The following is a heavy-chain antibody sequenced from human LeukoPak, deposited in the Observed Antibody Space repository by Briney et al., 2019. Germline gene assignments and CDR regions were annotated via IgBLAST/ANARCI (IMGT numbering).Heavy chain of an antibody. J-gene: IGHJ4*02. CDR3: ARGPTGDYDY. Sequence: GGSLRLSCAASGFTFSSYSMNWVRQAPGKGLEWVSYISSSSSTIYYADSVKGRFTISRDNAKNSLYLQMNSLRAEDTAVYYCARGPTGDYDYWGQGTLVTVSS. D-gene: IGHD7-27*01. V-gene: IGHV3-48*01. CDR2: ISSSSSTI. CDR1: GFTFSSYS.